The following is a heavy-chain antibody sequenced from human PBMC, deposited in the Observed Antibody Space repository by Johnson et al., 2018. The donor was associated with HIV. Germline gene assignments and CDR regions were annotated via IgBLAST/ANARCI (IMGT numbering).Heavy chain of an antibody. D-gene: IGHD3-10*01. CDR2: IKQDGSEK. Sequence: VQLVESGGGVVQPGGSLRLSCAASGFTFSSYGMHWVRQAPGKGLEWVANIKQDGSEKYYVDSVKGRFIISRDNAKNSLYLQMNSLRAEDTAVYYCARDLYGSGSHYNPWGVFDLWGQGTMVTVSS. CDR3: ARDLYGSGSHYNPWGVFDL. CDR1: GFTFSSYG. J-gene: IGHJ3*01. V-gene: IGHV3-7*01.